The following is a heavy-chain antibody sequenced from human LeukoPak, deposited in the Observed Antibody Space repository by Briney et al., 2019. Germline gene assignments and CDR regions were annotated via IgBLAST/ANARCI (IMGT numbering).Heavy chain of an antibody. V-gene: IGHV1-8*03. Sequence: ASMKVSCKASGYTFTSYDINWVRQATGQGLEWMGWMNPNSGNTGYAQKFQGRVTITRNTSISTAYMELSSLRSEDTAVYYCARGRGIAARRRALVNWFDPWGQGTLVTVSS. CDR3: ARGRGIAARRRALVNWFDP. CDR2: MNPNSGNT. J-gene: IGHJ5*02. D-gene: IGHD6-6*01. CDR1: GYTFTSYD.